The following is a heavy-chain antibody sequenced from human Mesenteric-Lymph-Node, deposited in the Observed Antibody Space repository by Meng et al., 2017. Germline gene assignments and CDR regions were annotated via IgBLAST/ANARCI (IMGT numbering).Heavy chain of an antibody. CDR2: MDYRGST. V-gene: IGHV4-30-4*01. D-gene: IGHD3-22*01. J-gene: IGHJ4*02. CDR3: ARDYYYDSSGYRIFDY. CDR1: GDSISSGEYF. Sequence: VPPHDAYPGLVQPSLHLALTCIVSGDSISSGEYFWSWIRQPPGKGLEWIGYMDYRGSTFYNPSLKSRVTISVDKSKNQFSLKLSSVTAADTAVYYCARDYYYDSSGYRIFDYWGQGTLVTVSS.